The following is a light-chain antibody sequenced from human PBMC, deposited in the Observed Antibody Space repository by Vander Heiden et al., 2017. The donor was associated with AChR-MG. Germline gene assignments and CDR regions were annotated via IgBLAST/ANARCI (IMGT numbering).Light chain of an antibody. CDR1: SSDVGGYNY. Sequence: SALTPPASVSGSPGQSITISCTGTSSDVGGYNYVSWYQQHPGKAPKLMIYDVSNRPSGVSNRFSGSKSGNTASLTISGLQAEDEADYYCSSYTSSSTPVFGGGTKLTVL. CDR2: DVS. V-gene: IGLV2-14*01. CDR3: SSYTSSSTPV. J-gene: IGLJ2*01.